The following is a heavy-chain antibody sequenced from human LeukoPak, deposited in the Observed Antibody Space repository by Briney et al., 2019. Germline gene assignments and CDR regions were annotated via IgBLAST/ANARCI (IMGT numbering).Heavy chain of an antibody. CDR3: ARDYGYYVLHYHHMDV. J-gene: IGHJ6*03. CDR2: ISTSSSSI. D-gene: IGHD4-17*01. Sequence: GGSLRLSCAASGFRFSTYNLNWVRQAPGKGLEWVSYISTSSSSIYYADSVRGRFTVSRDNAKNSVYLQMNSLRAEDTAVYYCARDYGYYVLHYHHMDVWGNGTTVTVSS. V-gene: IGHV3-48*01. CDR1: GFRFSTYN.